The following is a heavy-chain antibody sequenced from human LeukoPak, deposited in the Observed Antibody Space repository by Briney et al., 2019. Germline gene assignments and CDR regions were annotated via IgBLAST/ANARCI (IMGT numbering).Heavy chain of an antibody. CDR1: GGTFSSYA. CDR3: ARYGDYANHAFDY. J-gene: IGHJ4*02. D-gene: IGHD4-17*01. CDR2: IIPILGIA. V-gene: IGHV1-69*04. Sequence: RASVKVSCKASGGTFSSYAISWVRQAPGQGLEWMGRIIPILGIANYAQKFQGRVTITADKSTSTAYMELSSLRSEDTAVYYCARYGDYANHAFDYWGQGTLVTVSS.